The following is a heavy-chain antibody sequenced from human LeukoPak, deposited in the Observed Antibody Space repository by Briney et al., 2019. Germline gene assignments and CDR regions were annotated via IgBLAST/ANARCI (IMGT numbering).Heavy chain of an antibody. CDR2: INHSGST. Sequence: SETLSLTCAVYGGSFSGYYWSWIRQPPGKGLEWIGEINHSGSTNYNPSLKSRVTISVDTSKNQFSLKLSSVTAADTAVYYCARGRQLVVHWGQGTLVTVSS. CDR3: ARGRQLVVH. CDR1: GGSFSGYY. D-gene: IGHD6-6*01. V-gene: IGHV4-34*01. J-gene: IGHJ5*02.